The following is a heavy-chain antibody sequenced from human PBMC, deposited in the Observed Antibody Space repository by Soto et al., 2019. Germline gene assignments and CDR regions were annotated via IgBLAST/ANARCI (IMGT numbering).Heavy chain of an antibody. CDR2: IHAGNGNT. J-gene: IGHJ4*02. CDR3: ARVSGYYFLDY. D-gene: IGHD5-12*01. CDR1: GYTFTNYA. Sequence: QVQLVQSGAEEKKPGASVKVSCKASGYTFTNYAMHWVRQAPGQRLEWMGWIHAGNGNTKYSQKFQGRVTITSDTSASTAYMELSSLRSEDTAVYYCARVSGYYFLDYWGQGTLVTVSS. V-gene: IGHV1-3*05.